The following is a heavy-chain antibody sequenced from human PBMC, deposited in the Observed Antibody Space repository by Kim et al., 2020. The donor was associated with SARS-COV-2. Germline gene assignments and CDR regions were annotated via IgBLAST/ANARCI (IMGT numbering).Heavy chain of an antibody. V-gene: IGHV3-48*02. D-gene: IGHD2-15*01. Sequence: GGSLRLSCAVSGFTFSRYSMNWIRQVPGKGLEWLAYLSATSSVVHYADSVKGRFTISRDDDKNILLLEMNGLRDDDTAVYYCARLRYFDYCGQGTLVTVS. CDR3: ARLRYFDY. CDR2: LSATSSVV. CDR1: GFTFSRYS. J-gene: IGHJ4*02.